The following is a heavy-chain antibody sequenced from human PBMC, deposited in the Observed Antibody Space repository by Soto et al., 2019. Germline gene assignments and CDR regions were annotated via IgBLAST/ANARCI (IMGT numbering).Heavy chain of an antibody. J-gene: IGHJ6*02. CDR1: GGSISSGGYY. V-gene: IGHV4-31*03. Sequence: SETLSLTCTVSGGSISSGGYYWSWIRQHPGKGLEWIGYIYYSGSTYYNPSLKSRVTISVDTSKNQFSLKLSSVTAADTAVYYCARAFGVAIKHCGMDVWGQGTTVTVSS. D-gene: IGHD3-3*01. CDR3: ARAFGVAIKHCGMDV. CDR2: IYYSGST.